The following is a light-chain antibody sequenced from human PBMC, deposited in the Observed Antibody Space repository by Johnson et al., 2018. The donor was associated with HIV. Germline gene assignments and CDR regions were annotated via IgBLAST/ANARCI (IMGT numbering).Light chain of an antibody. CDR3: GAWDSRLSVCV. CDR1: SSNIGNNY. J-gene: IGLJ1*01. Sequence: QPVLTQPPSVSAAPGQKVTISCSGSSSNIGNNYVSWYQQLPGTAPKLLIYDNNRRPSGIPDRFSGSRSGTSATLAITGLQTGDEADYYCGAWDSRLSVCVFGPGTKVTVL. CDR2: DNN. V-gene: IGLV1-51*01.